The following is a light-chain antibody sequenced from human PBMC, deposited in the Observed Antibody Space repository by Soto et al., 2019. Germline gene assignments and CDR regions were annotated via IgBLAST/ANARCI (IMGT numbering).Light chain of an antibody. Sequence: EIVLTQSPGTLSLSPGERATLSFMASQSVSSSYLAWYQQKPGQAPRLLIYGASSRATGIPDRFSGSGSGTDFTLTISRLEPEDFAVYYCQQRSSWITFGQGTRLEIK. CDR1: QSVSSSY. V-gene: IGKV3D-20*02. CDR3: QQRSSWIT. CDR2: GAS. J-gene: IGKJ5*01.